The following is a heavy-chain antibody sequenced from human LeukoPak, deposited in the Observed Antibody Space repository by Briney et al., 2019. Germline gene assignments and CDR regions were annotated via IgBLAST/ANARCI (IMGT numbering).Heavy chain of an antibody. Sequence: GGSLRLSCAASGFTFSSYAMSWVRQAPGKGLEWVSAISGSGGSTYYADSVKGRFTISRDNSKNTLYLQMNSLRAEDTAVYYCAKPVRNYDILTGYYPWGQGTLVTVSS. D-gene: IGHD3-9*01. CDR2: ISGSGGST. CDR3: AKPVRNYDILTGYYP. V-gene: IGHV3-23*01. CDR1: GFTFSSYA. J-gene: IGHJ5*02.